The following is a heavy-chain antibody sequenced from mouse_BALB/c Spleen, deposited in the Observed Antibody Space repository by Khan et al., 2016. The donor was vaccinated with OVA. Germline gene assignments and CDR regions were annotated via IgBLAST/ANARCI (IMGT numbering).Heavy chain of an antibody. CDR2: IRSSGST. CDR3: TRYGSRYNSAKGH. V-gene: IGHV3-2*02. D-gene: IGHD2-2*01. J-gene: IGHJ4*01. CDR1: GYSITSDYA. Sequence: EVQLQESGPGLVKPSQSLSLTCTVTGYSITSDYAWNWIRQFPGNKLEWMGYIRSSGSTNYNQALKSQISITRDKSKNQFFLQLNSLTTEDTATYYCTRYGSRYNSAKGHWGPRTS.